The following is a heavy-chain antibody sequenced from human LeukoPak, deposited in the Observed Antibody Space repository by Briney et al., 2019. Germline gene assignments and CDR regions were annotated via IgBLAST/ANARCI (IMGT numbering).Heavy chain of an antibody. CDR3: ATAPLLNYYGSGSYDY. V-gene: IGHV1-18*01. CDR2: ISAYNGNT. D-gene: IGHD3-10*01. Sequence: ASVKVSCKASGYTFTSYGISWVRQAPGQGLEWMGWISAYNGNTNYAQKLQGRVTMTTDTSTSTAYMELRSLRSDDTAVYYCATAPLLNYYGSGSYDYWGQGTLVTVSS. J-gene: IGHJ4*02. CDR1: GYTFTSYG.